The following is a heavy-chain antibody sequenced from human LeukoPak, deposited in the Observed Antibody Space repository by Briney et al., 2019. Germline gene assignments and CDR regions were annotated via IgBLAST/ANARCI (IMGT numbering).Heavy chain of an antibody. V-gene: IGHV4-39*01. CDR1: GGSISSNNFY. CDR3: ARREGPPKNFDF. Sequence: SETLSLTCSVSGGSISSNNFYWGWLRQPPGKGLEWIGSINYSGSTHYNASLKSRVTISVDTSKNQFSMMLSSVTAADTAVYYCARREGPPKNFDFWGQGSLVTVSS. J-gene: IGHJ4*02. CDR2: INYSGST.